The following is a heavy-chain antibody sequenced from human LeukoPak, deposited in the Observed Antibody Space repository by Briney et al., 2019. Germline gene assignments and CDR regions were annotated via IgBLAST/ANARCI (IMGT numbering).Heavy chain of an antibody. Sequence: GGSLRLSCAASGFTFSSYGMHWVRQAPGKGLEWVAVISYDGSNKYYADSVKGRFTISRDNSKNTLYLQMNSLRAEDTAVYYCAKKQLWRPFDYWGQGTLVTVSS. CDR1: GFTFSSYG. V-gene: IGHV3-30*18. CDR3: AKKQLWRPFDY. D-gene: IGHD5-18*01. J-gene: IGHJ4*02. CDR2: ISYDGSNK.